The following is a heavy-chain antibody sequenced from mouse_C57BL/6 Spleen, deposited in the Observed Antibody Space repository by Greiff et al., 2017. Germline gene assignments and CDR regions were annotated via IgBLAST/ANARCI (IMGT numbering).Heavy chain of an antibody. V-gene: IGHV1-53*01. CDR3: ARYYYGSIGYGDV. D-gene: IGHD1-1*01. J-gene: IGHJ1*03. Sequence: VQLQQPGTELVKPGASVKLSCKASGYTFTSYWMHWVKQRPGQGLEWIGHINPSNGGTNYNEKFKSKATLTVDKSSSTAYMHLSSLTSEDSAVYYCARYYYGSIGYGDVWGTGTTVTVSS. CDR1: GYTFTSYW. CDR2: INPSNGGT.